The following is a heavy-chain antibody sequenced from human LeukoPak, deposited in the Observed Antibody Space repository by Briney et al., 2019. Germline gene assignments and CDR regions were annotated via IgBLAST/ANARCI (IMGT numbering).Heavy chain of an antibody. D-gene: IGHD2-2*02. CDR1: GYTFTGYS. CDR2: INPNRVGT. CDR3: ARDQGDSGYQLLYLLDY. J-gene: IGHJ4*02. Sequence: GASVKVSCKASGYTFTGYSMHWVRQAPGQGLEWMGWINPNRVGTNNAQKFQGRVTMTRDTSPSTAPMELSRLRYHATPVYYCARDQGDSGYQLLYLLDYWGQGTLVTVSS. V-gene: IGHV1-2*02.